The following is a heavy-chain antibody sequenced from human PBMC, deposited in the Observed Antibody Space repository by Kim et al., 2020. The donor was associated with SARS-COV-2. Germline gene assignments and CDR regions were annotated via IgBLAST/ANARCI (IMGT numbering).Heavy chain of an antibody. D-gene: IGHD3-16*02. Sequence: SETLSLTCSVSGGSISTYYWSWIRQPPGKGLEWVGNIYYTGTSNYNPSLNSRVTISVDTSKNQFSLKLNSVTAADTAVYYCARDWGDYTRYRYYSDGMDV. J-gene: IGHJ6*01. CDR1: GGSISTYY. CDR2: IYYTGTS. V-gene: IGHV4-59*13. CDR3: ARDWGDYTRYRYYSDGMDV.